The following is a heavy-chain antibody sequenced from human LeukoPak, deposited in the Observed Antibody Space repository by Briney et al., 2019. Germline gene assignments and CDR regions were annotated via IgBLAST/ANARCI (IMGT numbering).Heavy chain of an antibody. CDR3: VSFYETY. CDR2: INSDGGWT. D-gene: IGHD2/OR15-2a*01. CDR1: GNYW. J-gene: IGHJ4*02. V-gene: IGHV3-74*01. Sequence: GGSLRLSCVASGNYWMHWVRQAPGKGLVWVSHINSDGGWTSYADSVKGRFTISKDNAKNTVYLQMNSLRAEDTAVYYCVSFYETYWGRGTLVTVTS.